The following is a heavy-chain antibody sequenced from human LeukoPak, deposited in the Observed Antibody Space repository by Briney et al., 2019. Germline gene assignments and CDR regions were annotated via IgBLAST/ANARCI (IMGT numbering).Heavy chain of an antibody. CDR3: ARERRFWSGYNWFDP. Sequence: SQTLSLTCTVPGGSISSGSYYWSWIRQPAGKGLEWIGRIYTSGSTNYNPSLKSRVTISVDTSKNQFSLKLSSVTAADTAVYYCARERRFWSGYNWFDPWGQGTLVTVSS. J-gene: IGHJ5*02. D-gene: IGHD3-3*01. V-gene: IGHV4-61*02. CDR2: IYTSGST. CDR1: GGSISSGSYY.